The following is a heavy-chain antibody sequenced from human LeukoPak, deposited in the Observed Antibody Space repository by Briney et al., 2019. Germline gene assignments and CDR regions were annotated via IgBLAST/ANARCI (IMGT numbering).Heavy chain of an antibody. CDR2: LNSRTDGETT. V-gene: IGHV3-15*01. D-gene: IGHD3-16*01. CDR3: TTMFNVVMGDLFDY. CDR1: GFSFTKAW. Sequence: PGGSLRLSCVVSGFSFTKAWVSWARQAPGKGLEWVGRLNSRTDGETTDYAAPVKGRFSISRDDSKTTVFLQTNSLKIEDTAVYYCTTMFNVVMGDLFDYWGQGTLVTVSS. J-gene: IGHJ4*02.